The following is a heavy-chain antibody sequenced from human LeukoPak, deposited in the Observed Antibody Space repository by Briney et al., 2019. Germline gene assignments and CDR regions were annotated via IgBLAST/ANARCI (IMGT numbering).Heavy chain of an antibody. J-gene: IGHJ4*02. D-gene: IGHD2-2*01. CDR2: IYPGDSDT. V-gene: IGHV5-51*01. CDR1: GYSFTSYW. Sequence: PGESLKISCKGSGYSFTSYWIGWARQMPGKGLEWMGIIYPGDSDTRYSPSFQGQVTISADKSISTAYLQWSSLKASDTAMYYCARHAMKVVVVPAAIDYWGQGTLVTVSS. CDR3: ARHAMKVVVVPAAIDY.